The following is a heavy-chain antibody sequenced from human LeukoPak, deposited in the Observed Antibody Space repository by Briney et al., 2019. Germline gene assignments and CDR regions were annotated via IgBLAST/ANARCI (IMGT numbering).Heavy chain of an antibody. V-gene: IGHV1-69*06. D-gene: IGHD3-10*01. Sequence: ASVKVSCKASGGTFSSYAISWVRQAPGQGLEWMGGIIPIFGTANYAQKFQGRVTITADKSTSTAYMELSSLRSEDTAVYYCARFTVLWFGENYFDYWGQGTLVTVSS. CDR2: IIPIFGTA. CDR1: GGTFSSYA. CDR3: ARFTVLWFGENYFDY. J-gene: IGHJ4*02.